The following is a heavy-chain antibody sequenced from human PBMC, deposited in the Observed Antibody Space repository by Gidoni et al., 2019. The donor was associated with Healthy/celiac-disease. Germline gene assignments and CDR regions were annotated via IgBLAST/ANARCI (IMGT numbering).Heavy chain of an antibody. CDR1: GFTFSSYA. J-gene: IGHJ6*02. CDR2: ISGSGGST. D-gene: IGHD3-3*01. Sequence: EVQLVESGGGLVQPGGSLRLSCAASGFTFSSYAMSWVRQAPGKGLEWVSAISGSGGSTYYAYSVKGRFTISRDNSKNTLYLQMNSLRAEDTAVYYCARDIWSGYSYYYYGMDVWGQGTTVTVSS. V-gene: IGHV3-23*04. CDR3: ARDIWSGYSYYYYGMDV.